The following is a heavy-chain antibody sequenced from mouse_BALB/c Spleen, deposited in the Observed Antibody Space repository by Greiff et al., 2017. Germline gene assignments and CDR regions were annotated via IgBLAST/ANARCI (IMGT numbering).Heavy chain of an antibody. J-gene: IGHJ4*01. V-gene: IGHV14-1*02. CDR3: ARRPSFYAMDY. Sequence: VQLKESGAELVRPGALVKLSCKASGFNIKDYYMHWVKQRPEQGLEWIGWIDPENGNTIYDPKFQGKASITADTSSNTAYLQLSSLTSEDTAVYYCARRPSFYAMDYWGQGTSVTVSS. CDR2: IDPENGNT. CDR1: GFNIKDYY.